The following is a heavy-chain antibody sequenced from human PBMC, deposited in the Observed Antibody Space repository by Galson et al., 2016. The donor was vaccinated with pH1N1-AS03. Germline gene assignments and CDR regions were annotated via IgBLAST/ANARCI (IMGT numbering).Heavy chain of an antibody. D-gene: IGHD3-10*01. CDR2: ISPIFGSA. J-gene: IGHJ4*02. Sequence: SGKVSCKASGGTLNNYAVNWVRQAPGQGLEWMGGISPIFGSAHHAQKFQGRVTITADIFTNTAYMELSGLSSEDTAVYYGARGLTYHFGSGRVFWGQGTLVTVSS. V-gene: IGHV1-69*06. CDR3: ARGLTYHFGSGRVF. CDR1: GGTLNNYA.